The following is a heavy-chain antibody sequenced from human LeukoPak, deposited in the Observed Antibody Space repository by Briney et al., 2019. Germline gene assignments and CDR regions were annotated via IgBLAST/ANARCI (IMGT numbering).Heavy chain of an antibody. Sequence: GGSLRLSCAASGFTFSSYWMSWVRQAPGKGLEWVANIKQDGSEKYYVDYVKGRFTISRDNAKISLYLQMNSLRAEDTAVYYCASWYVWGSYRPFDYWGQGTLVTVSS. CDR3: ASWYVWGSYRPFDY. CDR1: GFTFSSYW. CDR2: IKQDGSEK. V-gene: IGHV3-7*01. J-gene: IGHJ4*02. D-gene: IGHD3-16*02.